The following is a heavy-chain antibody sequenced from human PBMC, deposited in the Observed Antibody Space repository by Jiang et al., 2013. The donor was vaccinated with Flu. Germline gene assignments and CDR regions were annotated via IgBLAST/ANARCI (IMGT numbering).Heavy chain of an antibody. D-gene: IGHD1-26*01. V-gene: IGHV6-1*01. CDR2: TYYRSKWYN. Sequence: VSSNSAAWNWIRQSPSRGLEWLGRTYYRSKWYNDYAVSVKSRITINPDTSKNQFSLQLNSVTPEDTAVYYCARDRSGSYSYYYYYYYMDVWGKGTTVTVSS. J-gene: IGHJ6*03. CDR3: ARDRSGSYSYYYYYYYMDV. CDR1: VSSNSAA.